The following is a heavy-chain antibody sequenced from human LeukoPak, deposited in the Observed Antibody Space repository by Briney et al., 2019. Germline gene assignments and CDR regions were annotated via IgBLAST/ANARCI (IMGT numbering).Heavy chain of an antibody. V-gene: IGHV3-49*03. CDR2: IRSKAYGGTT. CDR3: TRVGAPLWFGEAYYFDY. CDR1: GFTFGDYA. J-gene: IGHJ4*02. D-gene: IGHD3-10*01. Sequence: GGSLRLSCTASGFTFGDYAMSWFRQAPGKGLEWVGFIRSKAYGGTTEYAASVKGRFTISRDDSKSIAYLQMNSLKAEDTAVYYCTRVGAPLWFGEAYYFDYWGQGTLVTVSS.